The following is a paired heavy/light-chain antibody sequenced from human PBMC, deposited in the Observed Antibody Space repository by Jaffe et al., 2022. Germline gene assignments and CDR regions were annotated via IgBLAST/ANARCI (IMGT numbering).Light chain of an antibody. V-gene: IGKV1-16*02. CDR2: AAS. J-gene: IGKJ1*01. CDR3: LQYNSYPRT. CDR1: QGITNY. Sequence: DIQMTQSPSSLSASVGDRVTITCRASQGITNYLAWFQQKPGKAPKSLIYAASSLQSGVPSKFSGSGSGTDFTLTISSLQPEDFATYYCLQYNSYPRTFGQGTKVEIK.
Heavy chain of an antibody. CDR2: ISSSSSTI. V-gene: IGHV3-48*01. CDR1: GFTFSSYS. D-gene: IGHD4-17*01. J-gene: IGHJ3*02. CDR3: ASLPRVTTVTPDI. Sequence: EVQLVESGGGLVQPGGSLRLSCAASGFTFSSYSMNWVRQAPGKGLEWVSYISSSSSTIYYADSVKGRFTISRDNAKNSLYLQMNSLRAEDTAVYYCASLPRVTTVTPDIWGQGTMVTVSS.